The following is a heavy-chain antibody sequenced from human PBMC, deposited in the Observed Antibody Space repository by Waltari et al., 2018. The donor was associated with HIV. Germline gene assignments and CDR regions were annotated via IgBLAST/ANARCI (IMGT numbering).Heavy chain of an antibody. Sequence: EVQLVESGGGLVKPGGSLKLSCAASGFTFSDYRMNWVRQAPGKGLEWVSSIRSSSTYIYYADSVKGRFTISRDNAQNSLYLQMNSLRAEDTTVYFCTRFQDYYDSSGYDYWGQGTLVTVSS. J-gene: IGHJ4*02. D-gene: IGHD3-22*01. CDR1: GFTFSDYR. CDR3: TRFQDYYDSSGYDY. CDR2: IRSSSTYI. V-gene: IGHV3-21*01.